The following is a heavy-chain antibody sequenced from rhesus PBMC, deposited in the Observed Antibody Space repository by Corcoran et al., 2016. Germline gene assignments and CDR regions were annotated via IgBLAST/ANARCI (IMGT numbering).Heavy chain of an antibody. CDR2: ISNTGKTI. CDR1: GFTFSSYD. V-gene: IGHV3S4*01. CDR3: AREYCSSTYCSRLFDY. D-gene: IGHD2-15*01. J-gene: IGHJ4*01. Sequence: EVQLVESGGGLVQPGGSLRLSCAASGFTFSSYDMNWVRQALGKGLEWVSSISNTGKTIFYADSVKGRFTISRDNAKTSLSLQMNSLKTEDTAVYYCAREYCSSTYCSRLFDYWGQGVLVTVSS.